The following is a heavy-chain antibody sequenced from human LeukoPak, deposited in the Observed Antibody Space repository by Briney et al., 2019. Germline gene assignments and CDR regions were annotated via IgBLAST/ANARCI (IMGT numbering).Heavy chain of an antibody. Sequence: ASVKVSCKASGYTLTGYYTHWVRQAPGQGLEWMGWINPNSGGTNYPQKFQGRVTMTRDTSISTAYMELSRLRSDDTAVYYCARGIYGGNSPLVDYWGQGTLVTVSS. CDR3: ARGIYGGNSPLVDY. D-gene: IGHD4-23*01. J-gene: IGHJ4*02. CDR2: INPNSGGT. V-gene: IGHV1-2*02. CDR1: GYTLTGYY.